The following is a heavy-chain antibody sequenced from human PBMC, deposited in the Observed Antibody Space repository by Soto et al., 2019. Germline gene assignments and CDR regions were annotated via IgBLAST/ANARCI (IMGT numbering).Heavy chain of an antibody. Sequence: PSQTLSLTCVISGDSVSSNSAVWNWIRQSPSRGLEWLGRTYYRSQWHYEYAVFVQSRISIDPDTSKNQLSLQLNSVSPEDTAVYYCVRLVGNSWLDHWGQGTLVTVSS. J-gene: IGHJ4*02. V-gene: IGHV6-1*01. CDR2: TYYRSQWHY. D-gene: IGHD4-4*01. CDR1: GDSVSSNSAV. CDR3: VRLVGNSWLDH.